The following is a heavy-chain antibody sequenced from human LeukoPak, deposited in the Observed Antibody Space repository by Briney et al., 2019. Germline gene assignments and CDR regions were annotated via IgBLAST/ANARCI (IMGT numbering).Heavy chain of an antibody. J-gene: IGHJ4*02. CDR2: MFYRGST. V-gene: IGHV4-39*01. D-gene: IGHD1-26*01. Sequence: PSETLSLTCTVSGVSISTSTYYWAWIRQPPGKGLEWIGSMFYRGSTYYNASLKSRVTISVDTSKNQFSLNLSSVTASDTAIFYCARQGGWGGAASLIEYWGQRTLVTVSS. CDR3: ARQGGWGGAASLIEY. CDR1: GVSISTSTYY.